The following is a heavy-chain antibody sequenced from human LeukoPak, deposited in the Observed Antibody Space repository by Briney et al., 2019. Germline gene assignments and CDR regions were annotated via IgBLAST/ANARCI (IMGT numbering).Heavy chain of an antibody. CDR1: GGTFSSYA. J-gene: IGHJ6*03. D-gene: IGHD5-24*01. Sequence: ASVKVSCKASGGTFSSYAISWVRQAPGQGLEWMGGIIPIFGTANYAQKFQGRVTITADESTSTAYMELSSLRSEDTAVYYCASGGDGYNGYYYYYMDVWGKGTTVTVSS. CDR2: IIPIFGTA. V-gene: IGHV1-69*01. CDR3: ASGGDGYNGYYYYYMDV.